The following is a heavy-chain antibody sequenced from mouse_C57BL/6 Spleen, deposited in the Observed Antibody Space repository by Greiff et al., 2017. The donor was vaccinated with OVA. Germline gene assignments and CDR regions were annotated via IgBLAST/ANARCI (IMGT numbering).Heavy chain of an antibody. Sequence: EVQLMESEGGLVQPGSSMKLSCTASGFTFSDYYMAWVRQVPEKGLEWVANINYDGSSTYYLDSLKSRFIISRDNAKNILYLQMSSLKSEDTATYYCARYGSSYNAMDYWGQGTSVTVSS. D-gene: IGHD1-1*01. J-gene: IGHJ4*01. CDR2: INYDGSST. V-gene: IGHV5-16*01. CDR1: GFTFSDYY. CDR3: ARYGSSYNAMDY.